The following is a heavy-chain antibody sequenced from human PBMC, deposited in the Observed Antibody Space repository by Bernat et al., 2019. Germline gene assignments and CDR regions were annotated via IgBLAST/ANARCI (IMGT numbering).Heavy chain of an antibody. CDR1: GFTVSSNY. CDR2: IYSGGST. V-gene: IGHV3-66*02. CDR3: AGDLPRPDDYYYSCMDA. Sequence: EVQLVESGGGLVQPGGSLRLSCAASGFTVSSNYMSWVRQAPGKGLGWVSVIYSGGSTYYAHSVKGRLTISRDSSKKTRYHQMNSLRAEDTDVYCCAGDLPRPDDYYYSCMDAWGRGTTVTVSS. D-gene: IGHD5-24*01. J-gene: IGHJ6*02.